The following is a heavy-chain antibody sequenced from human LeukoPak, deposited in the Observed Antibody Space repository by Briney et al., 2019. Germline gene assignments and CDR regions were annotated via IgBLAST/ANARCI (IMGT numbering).Heavy chain of an antibody. V-gene: IGHV3-74*01. J-gene: IGHJ4*02. CDR2: INDDGSAT. CDR3: AREILAPGKTHDY. Sequence: GGSLRLSCAASGFTFSNYWMRWVRQVSGKGLVWFSRINDDGSATFYADSVKGRFTISRDNAKNTLFLQINSLRAEDTAVYYCAREILAPGKTHDYWGQGTLVTVSS. CDR1: GFTFSNYW.